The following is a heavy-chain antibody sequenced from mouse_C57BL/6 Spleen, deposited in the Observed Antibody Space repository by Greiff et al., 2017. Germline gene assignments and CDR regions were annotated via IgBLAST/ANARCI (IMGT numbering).Heavy chain of an antibody. D-gene: IGHD2-5*01. J-gene: IGHJ2*01. V-gene: IGHV1-55*01. CDR1: GYTFTSYW. CDR3: ARSKSNYLYYFDY. Sequence: QVQLQQPGAELVKPGASVKMSCKASGYTFTSYWITWVKQRPGQGLEWIGDLYPGSGSTNYNEKFKSKATLTVDTSSSTAYMQLSSLTSEDSAVYYCARSKSNYLYYFDYWGQGTTLTVSS. CDR2: LYPGSGST.